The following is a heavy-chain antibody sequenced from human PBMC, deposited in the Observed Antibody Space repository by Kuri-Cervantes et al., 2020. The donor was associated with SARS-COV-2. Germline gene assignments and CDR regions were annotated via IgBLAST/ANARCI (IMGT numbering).Heavy chain of an antibody. CDR1: GFTFSSYA. Sequence: GESLKISCAASGFTFSSYAMHWVRQAPGKGLEWVAVKSYDGSNKYYADSVKGRFTISRDNAKNSLYLQMNSLRAEDTAVYYCARESSRHRYYYYYGMDVWGQGTTVTVSS. CDR3: ARESSRHRYYYYYGMDV. J-gene: IGHJ6*02. CDR2: KSYDGSNK. V-gene: IGHV3-30*07.